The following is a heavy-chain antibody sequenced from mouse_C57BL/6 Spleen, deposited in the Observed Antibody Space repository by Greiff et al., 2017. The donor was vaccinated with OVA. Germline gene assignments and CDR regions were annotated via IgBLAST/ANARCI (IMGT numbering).Heavy chain of an antibody. CDR2: IDPEDGET. CDR3: AIKITTVVATGFDY. CDR1: GFNIKDYY. D-gene: IGHD1-1*01. V-gene: IGHV14-2*01. Sequence: EVQLQQSGAELVKPGASVKLSCTASGFNIKDYYMHWVKQRTEKGLEWIGRIDPEDGETKYAPKFQGKATITADTSSNTAYLQLSSLTSEDTAVYYCAIKITTVVATGFDYWGQGTTLTVSS. J-gene: IGHJ2*01.